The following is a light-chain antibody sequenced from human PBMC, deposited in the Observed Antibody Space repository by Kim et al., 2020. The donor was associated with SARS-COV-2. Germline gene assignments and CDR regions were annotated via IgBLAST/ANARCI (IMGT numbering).Light chain of an antibody. Sequence: GQSVTISCTGTSSDVGGYNYVSWFQQHPGKVPKLMIYAVSQRPSGVPDRFSGSKSGNTASLTVSGLHPEDEADYYCSSYADSNNFVFGTGTKVTVL. V-gene: IGLV2-8*01. CDR2: AVS. J-gene: IGLJ1*01. CDR1: SSDVGGYNY. CDR3: SSYADSNNFV.